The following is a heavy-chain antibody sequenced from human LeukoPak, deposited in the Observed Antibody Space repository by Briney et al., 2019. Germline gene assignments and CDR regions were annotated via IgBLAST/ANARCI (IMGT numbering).Heavy chain of an antibody. CDR2: IYYSGST. J-gene: IGHJ5*02. V-gene: IGHV4-39*01. Sequence: SETLSLTCTVSGGSISSSSYYWGWIRQPPGKGLEWIGSIYYSGSTYYNPSLKSRVTISVDTSKNQFSLKLSSVTAADTAVYYCASHPRITIFGVRFDPWGQGTLVTVSS. D-gene: IGHD3-3*01. CDR1: GGSISSSSYY. CDR3: ASHPRITIFGVRFDP.